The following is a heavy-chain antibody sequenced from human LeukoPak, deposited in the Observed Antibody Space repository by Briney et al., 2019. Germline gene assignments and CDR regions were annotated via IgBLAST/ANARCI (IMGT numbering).Heavy chain of an antibody. CDR3: ARGESVAGTARPSGY. Sequence: ASVKVSCKASGYTFTSYDINWVRQATGQGLEWMGWMNPNSGNTGYSQKFQGRVTMTRNTSINTAYVELSSLRSEDTAVYYCARGESVAGTARPSGYWGQGTLVTVSS. V-gene: IGHV1-8*01. D-gene: IGHD6-19*01. CDR2: MNPNSGNT. CDR1: GYTFTSYD. J-gene: IGHJ4*02.